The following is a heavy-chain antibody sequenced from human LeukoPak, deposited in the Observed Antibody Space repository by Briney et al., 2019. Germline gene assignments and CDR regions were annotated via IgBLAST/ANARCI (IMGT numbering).Heavy chain of an antibody. CDR3: ARDLSPHDYGGNVDY. Sequence: ASVTVSCKASGYTFTSYGISWVRQAPGQGLEWMGWISAYNGNTNYAQKLQGRVTMTTDTSTSTAYMELRSLRSDDTAVYYCARDLSPHDYGGNVDYWGQGTLVTVSS. V-gene: IGHV1-18*01. D-gene: IGHD4-23*01. J-gene: IGHJ4*02. CDR2: ISAYNGNT. CDR1: GYTFTSYG.